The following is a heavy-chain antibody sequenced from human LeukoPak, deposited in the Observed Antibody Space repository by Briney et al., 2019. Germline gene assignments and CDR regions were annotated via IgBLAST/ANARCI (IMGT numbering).Heavy chain of an antibody. CDR1: GFTVSSYE. CDR2: TRYDGSNK. Sequence: PGGSLRLSCAASGFTVSSYEMNWVRQAPGKGLEWVAFTRYDGSNKYYADSVKGRFTISRDNSKNTLYLQMNSLRAEDTAVYYCAKDRISGYNYGLSAFDIWGQGTTVTVSS. CDR3: AKDRISGYNYGLSAFDI. J-gene: IGHJ3*02. D-gene: IGHD5-18*01. V-gene: IGHV3-30*02.